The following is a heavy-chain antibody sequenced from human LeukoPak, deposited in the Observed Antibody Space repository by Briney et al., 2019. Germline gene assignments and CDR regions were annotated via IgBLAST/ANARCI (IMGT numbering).Heavy chain of an antibody. CDR3: ATVGWGVRGVKLGY. D-gene: IGHD3-10*01. CDR2: IWYDGNNK. CDR1: GFTFNNYG. J-gene: IGHJ4*02. Sequence: PGGSLRLSCEVSGFTFNNYGIHWVRQAPGKGLEWVAIIWYDGNNKYYADSVKGRFTISRDTSKNTLYLQMDSLRAEDTAVYYCATVGWGVRGVKLGYWGQGTLVTVSS. V-gene: IGHV3-33*01.